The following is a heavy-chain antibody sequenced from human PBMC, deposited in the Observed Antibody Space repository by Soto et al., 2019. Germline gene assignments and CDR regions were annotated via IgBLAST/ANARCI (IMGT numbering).Heavy chain of an antibody. CDR3: ARENWYTSGSSYNHYYGLDV. Sequence: QVQLVQSGAEVKKPGSSVKVSCKASGGTFSSYAISWVRQAPGQGLEWMGWISTDSGTSKYSQKFRGRLTITRDTSAGTTYMYQNSLRSEDTGVYFCARENWYTSGSSYNHYYGLDVWGQGTTVTVSS. CDR1: GGTFSSYA. J-gene: IGHJ6*02. CDR2: ISTDSGTS. V-gene: IGHV1-69*06. D-gene: IGHD6-19*01.